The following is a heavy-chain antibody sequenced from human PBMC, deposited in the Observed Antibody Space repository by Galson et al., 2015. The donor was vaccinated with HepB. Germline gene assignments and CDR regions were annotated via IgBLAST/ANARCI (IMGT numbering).Heavy chain of an antibody. J-gene: IGHJ4*02. Sequence: SVKVSCKASGYTFTSYGISWVRQAPGRGLEWMGWISAYNGNTNYAQKLQGRVTMTTDTSTSTAYMELRSLRSDETAVYYCARSRPPYSSGWYYFDYWGQGTLVTVSS. CDR2: ISAYNGNT. CDR1: GYTFTSYG. V-gene: IGHV1-18*01. D-gene: IGHD6-19*01. CDR3: ARSRPPYSSGWYYFDY.